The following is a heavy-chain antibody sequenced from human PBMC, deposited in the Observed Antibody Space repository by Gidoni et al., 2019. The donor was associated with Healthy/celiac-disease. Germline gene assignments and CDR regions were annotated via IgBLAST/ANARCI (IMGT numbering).Heavy chain of an antibody. CDR3: ARTLVPAATRPPHYMDV. CDR1: GGSFSGYY. CDR2: INHSGST. J-gene: IGHJ6*03. Sequence: QVQLQQWGAGLLKPSETLSLTCAVYGGSFSGYYWSWIRQPPGKGLEWIGEINHSGSTNYNPSLKSRVTISVDTSKNQFSLKLSSVTAADTAVYYCARTLVPAATRPPHYMDVWGKGTTVTVSS. D-gene: IGHD2-2*01. V-gene: IGHV4-34*01.